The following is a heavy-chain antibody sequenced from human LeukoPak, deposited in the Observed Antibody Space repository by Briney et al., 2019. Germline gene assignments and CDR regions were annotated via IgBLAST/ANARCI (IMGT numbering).Heavy chain of an antibody. CDR2: ISSSSDYI. Sequence: DPGGSLRLSCAASGFTVSSNYMNWVRQAPGKGLEWVSSISSSSDYIYYADSVKGRFSITRDNARNSLYLQMNSLRAEDTAVYYCARTPGERYCSGGSCYFHYYYMDVWGKGTTVTVS. CDR3: ARTPGERYCSGGSCYFHYYYMDV. D-gene: IGHD2-15*01. V-gene: IGHV3-21*01. J-gene: IGHJ6*03. CDR1: GFTVSSNY.